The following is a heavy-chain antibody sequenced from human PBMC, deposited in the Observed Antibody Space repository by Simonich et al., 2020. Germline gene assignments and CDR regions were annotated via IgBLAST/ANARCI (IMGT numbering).Heavy chain of an antibody. CDR2: ISYYGSNK. CDR1: GFTLSRYA. J-gene: IGHJ4*02. D-gene: IGHD1-26*01. CDR3: ARDHLDSGSYYFDY. V-gene: IGHV3-30*07. Sequence: QVQLVESGGGVVQPGRSLRLYCEASGFTLSRYAMHWVRQALGKGLKWLAVISYYGSNKYYADSVKGRFTISRDNSKNTLYLQMNSLRAEDTAVYYCARDHLDSGSYYFDYWGQGTLVTVSS.